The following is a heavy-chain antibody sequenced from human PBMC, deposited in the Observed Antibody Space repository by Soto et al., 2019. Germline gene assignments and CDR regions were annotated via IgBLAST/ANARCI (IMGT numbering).Heavy chain of an antibody. J-gene: IGHJ4*02. CDR1: GYTFTSYA. V-gene: IGHV1-3*01. CDR3: ARSSGDILTLNY. D-gene: IGHD3-9*01. CDR2: INAGNGNT. Sequence: ASVKVSCKASGYTFTSYAMHWMRQAPGQRLEWMGWINAGNGNTKYSQKFQGRVTITRDTSASTAYMELSSLRSEDTAVYYCARSSGDILTLNYWGQGTLVTVSS.